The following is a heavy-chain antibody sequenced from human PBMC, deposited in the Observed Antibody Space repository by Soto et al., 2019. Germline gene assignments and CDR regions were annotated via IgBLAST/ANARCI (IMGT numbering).Heavy chain of an antibody. V-gene: IGHV3-7*01. CDR3: AREGSIWYNWFDP. J-gene: IGHJ5*02. Sequence: GGSLRLSCSASGFTFSSFWRSWVRQAPGKGLERVANIKQDGSEKYHVDYVKGRFTISRDNAKNSLYLQMNSLRAEDTAVYSCAREGSIWYNWFDPWGQGTLVTVSS. D-gene: IGHD6-13*01. CDR2: IKQDGSEK. CDR1: GFTFSSFW.